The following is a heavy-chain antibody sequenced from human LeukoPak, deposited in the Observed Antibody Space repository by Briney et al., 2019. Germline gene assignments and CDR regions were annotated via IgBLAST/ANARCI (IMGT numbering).Heavy chain of an antibody. V-gene: IGHV4-39*07. Sequence: SETLSLTCIVSGGSISSSSYYWGWIRQPPGKGLEWIGSIYHSGSTYYNPSLKSRVTISVDTSKNQFSLRLTSVTAADTAVYFCARPRLLFGSGPILVWGQGTLVTVSS. CDR2: IYHSGST. CDR3: ARPRLLFGSGPILV. J-gene: IGHJ4*02. D-gene: IGHD3-10*01. CDR1: GGSISSSSYY.